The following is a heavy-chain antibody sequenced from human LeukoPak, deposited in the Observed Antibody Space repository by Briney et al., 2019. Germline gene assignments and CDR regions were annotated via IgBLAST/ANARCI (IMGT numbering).Heavy chain of an antibody. CDR1: GYSFTSYW. D-gene: IGHD5-12*01. CDR3: ARLDTSGVATLTH. V-gene: IGHV5-51*01. CDR2: IYPGDSDT. J-gene: IGHJ4*02. Sequence: GESLKISCKASGYSFTSYWIGWVRQMPGKGLERMGIIYPGDSDTRYSPSFQGQVTISADKSISTAYLQWSSLNASDSAMYYCARLDTSGVATLTHWGQGTLVTVSS.